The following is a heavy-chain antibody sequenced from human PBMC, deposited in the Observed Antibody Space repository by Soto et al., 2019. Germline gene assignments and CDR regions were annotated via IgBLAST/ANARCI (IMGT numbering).Heavy chain of an antibody. CDR3: ASDSSGGSGYGDYFDP. D-gene: IGHD2-15*01. Sequence: QVQLVQSGAEVKKPGASVKVSCKASGYTFTSHDINWVRQATGQRPEWMGWMNANSGNTGYAQKFQGRVTMTRDTSISTAYMELSSMPSEDTAVYYCASDSSGGSGYGDYFDPWGQGTLVTVSS. CDR2: MNANSGNT. J-gene: IGHJ5*02. CDR1: GYTFTSHD. V-gene: IGHV1-8*01.